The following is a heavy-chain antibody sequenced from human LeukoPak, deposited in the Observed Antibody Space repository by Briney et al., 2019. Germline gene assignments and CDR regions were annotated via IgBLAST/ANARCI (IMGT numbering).Heavy chain of an antibody. CDR2: ISRDSKII. CDR1: GFTFTTYN. D-gene: IGHD6-19*01. Sequence: PGGSLRLSCAASGFTFTTYNMNWVRQAPGKGLEWVSFISRDSKIIYYADSVKGRFTVSRDNAKNSLYLQMNSLRAEDTAVYYCARDIAVAGTFFDYWGQGTLVTVSS. V-gene: IGHV3-48*01. CDR3: ARDIAVAGTFFDY. J-gene: IGHJ4*02.